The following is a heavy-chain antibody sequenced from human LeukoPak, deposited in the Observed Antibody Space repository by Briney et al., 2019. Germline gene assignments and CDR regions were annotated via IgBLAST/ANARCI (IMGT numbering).Heavy chain of an antibody. V-gene: IGHV3-33*01. CDR2: IWYDGSNK. D-gene: IGHD1-1*01. Sequence: PGGSLRLSCAASGFTFSNHGMHWVRQAPGKGLEWVALIWYDGSNKEYADSVKGRFTISRDSSKNTLYLQMNSLRDEDTAVYYCARDQGTSTTAPKRKGRFDPWGQGTLVTVSS. J-gene: IGHJ5*02. CDR3: ARDQGTSTTAPKRKGRFDP. CDR1: GFTFSNHG.